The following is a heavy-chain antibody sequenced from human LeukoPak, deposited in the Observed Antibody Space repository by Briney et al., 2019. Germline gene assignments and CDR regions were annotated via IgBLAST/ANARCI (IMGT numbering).Heavy chain of an antibody. Sequence: ASVKVSCKASGYTFTGYYMHWVRQAPGQGLEWMGRINPNSGGTNYAQKFQGRVTMTRDTSISTAYMELSRLRSDDTAVYYCARARALAVAGRPYYYYYMDVWGKGTTVTVSS. D-gene: IGHD6-19*01. CDR1: GYTFTGYY. CDR3: ARARALAVAGRPYYYYYMDV. J-gene: IGHJ6*03. CDR2: INPNSGGT. V-gene: IGHV1-2*06.